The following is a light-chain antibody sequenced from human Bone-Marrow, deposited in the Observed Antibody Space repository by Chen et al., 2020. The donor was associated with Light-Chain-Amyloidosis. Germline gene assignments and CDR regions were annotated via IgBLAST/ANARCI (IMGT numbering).Light chain of an antibody. CDR3: MQALQTPLT. J-gene: IGKJ3*01. CDR2: LGS. Sequence: EIVMTQSPLSLHVTPVEPPSISCRSSQSLLQSNGNNYLDWYLQKPGQSPQLLIYLGSHRASGVPDRFSGSGSGTDFTLKISRVEAEDVGIYYCMQALQTPLTFGPGTKVDLK. V-gene: IGKV2-28*01. CDR1: QSLLQSNGNNY.